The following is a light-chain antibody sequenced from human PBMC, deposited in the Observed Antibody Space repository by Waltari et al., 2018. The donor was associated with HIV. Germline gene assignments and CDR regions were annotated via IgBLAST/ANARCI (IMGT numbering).Light chain of an antibody. CDR3: QSFDTSNQWI. V-gene: IGLV6-57*03. J-gene: IGLJ2*01. CDR2: EDD. Sequence: NFMLTQPPSVSESPGKTVTSSCTRSSGSIASNYVQRYQQRPGSAPTTLIYEDDQGPSGVPDRFSGSIDTSSNSASLTISGLKTEDEADYYCQSFDTSNQWIFGGGTKLTVL. CDR1: SGSIASNY.